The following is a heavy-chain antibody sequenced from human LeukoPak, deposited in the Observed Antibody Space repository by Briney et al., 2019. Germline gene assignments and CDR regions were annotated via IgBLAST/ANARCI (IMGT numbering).Heavy chain of an antibody. CDR3: ARVLPGIAAGPYYDYMDV. Sequence: PSETLSLTCTVSGGSISSYYWSWIRQPPGKGLEWIGYIYYSGSTNYNPSLQSRVTISVDTSKNQFSLKLSSVTAADTAVYYCARVLPGIAAGPYYDYMDVWGKGTTVTVSS. CDR1: GGSISSYY. J-gene: IGHJ6*03. V-gene: IGHV4-59*01. D-gene: IGHD6-13*01. CDR2: IYYSGST.